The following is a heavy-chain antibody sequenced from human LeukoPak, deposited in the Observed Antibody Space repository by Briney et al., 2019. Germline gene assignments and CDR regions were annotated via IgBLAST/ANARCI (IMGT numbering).Heavy chain of an antibody. V-gene: IGHV3-48*02. D-gene: IGHD6-19*01. CDR1: GFTFSLYA. CDR2: ISSSSSTI. Sequence: GGSLRLSCAASGFTFSLYAMTWVRQAPGKGLEWVSYISSSSSTIYYADSVKGRFTISRDNAKNSLYLQMNSLRDEDTAVYYCARVTGAVAGTARDYWGQGTLVTVSS. CDR3: ARVTGAVAGTARDY. J-gene: IGHJ4*02.